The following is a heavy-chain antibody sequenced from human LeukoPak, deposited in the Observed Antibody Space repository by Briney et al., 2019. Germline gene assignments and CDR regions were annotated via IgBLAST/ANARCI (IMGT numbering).Heavy chain of an antibody. J-gene: IGHJ4*02. CDR3: ARSNGWYSFDY. CDR2: IYDSGTS. D-gene: IGHD6-19*01. Sequence: SETLSLTCTVSGGSISNYFWSWIRQPPGKGLEWVAYIYDSGTSNYNPSLKSRVTISVDTSKNQFSLSLSSVTAADTAVYSCARSNGWYSFDYWGQGTLVTVSS. CDR1: GGSISNYF. V-gene: IGHV4-59*01.